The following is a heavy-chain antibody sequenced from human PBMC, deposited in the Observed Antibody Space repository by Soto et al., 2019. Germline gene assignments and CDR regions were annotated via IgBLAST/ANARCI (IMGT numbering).Heavy chain of an antibody. CDR1: GFTFSSYG. V-gene: IGHV3-33*01. D-gene: IGHD3-10*01. Sequence: GGSLRLSCAASGFTFSSYGMHWVRQAPGKGLEWVAVIWYDGSNKYYADSVKGRFTISRDNSKNTLYLQMNSLRAEDTAVYYCARGGYYGSGRDYYYYGMDVWGQGTTVTVSS. CDR3: ARGGYYGSGRDYYYYGMDV. J-gene: IGHJ6*02. CDR2: IWYDGSNK.